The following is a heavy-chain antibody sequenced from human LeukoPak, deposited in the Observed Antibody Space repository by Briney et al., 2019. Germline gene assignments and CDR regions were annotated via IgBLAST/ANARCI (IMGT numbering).Heavy chain of an antibody. V-gene: IGHV4-34*01. CDR2: INHSGST. J-gene: IGHJ4*02. CDR3: ASGWSFDY. CDR1: GGSFSDYD. D-gene: IGHD2-8*02. Sequence: SETLSLTCAVYGGSFSDYDWSWIRQPPGKGLEWIGEINHSGSTNYNPSLKSRVTISVDTSKNQSSLKLSSVTAADTAVYYCASGWSFDYWGQGTLVTVSS.